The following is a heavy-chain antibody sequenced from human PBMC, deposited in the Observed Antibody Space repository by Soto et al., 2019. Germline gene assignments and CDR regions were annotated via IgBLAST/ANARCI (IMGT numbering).Heavy chain of an antibody. D-gene: IGHD3-22*01. J-gene: IGHJ4*02. Sequence: SVKVSCKASGGTFSSYAISWVRQAPGQGLEWMGGIIPIFGTANYAQKFQGRVTITADESTSTAYMELSSLRSEDTAVYYCASHQTRPVSLSTPMIDYWGQGTLVTVS. CDR3: ASHQTRPVSLSTPMIDY. CDR2: IIPIFGTA. V-gene: IGHV1-69*13. CDR1: GGTFSSYA.